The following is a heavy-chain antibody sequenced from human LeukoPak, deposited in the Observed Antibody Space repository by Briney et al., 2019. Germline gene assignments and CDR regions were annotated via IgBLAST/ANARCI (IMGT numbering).Heavy chain of an antibody. Sequence: PSETLSLTCTVSGYSISSGYYWGWIRQPPGKGLEWIGSIYHSGSTYYNPSLKSRVTISVDTSKNQFSLKLSSVTAADTAVYYCARVFRGATRDYWGQGTLVTVSS. J-gene: IGHJ4*02. CDR3: ARVFRGATRDY. CDR1: GYSISSGYY. D-gene: IGHD1-26*01. V-gene: IGHV4-38-2*02. CDR2: IYHSGST.